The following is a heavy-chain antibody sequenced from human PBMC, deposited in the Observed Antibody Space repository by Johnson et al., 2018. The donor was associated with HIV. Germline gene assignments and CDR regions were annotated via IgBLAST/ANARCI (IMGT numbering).Heavy chain of an antibody. D-gene: IGHD3-22*01. Sequence: EVQLVESGGGVVRPGGSLRLSCVGSGFTFTSYALHWVRQAPGKGLEYVSAISSNGGSTYYANSVSGRFTISRDNSKNTLYLQMDSLRDEDMAVYYCAIPYYYGSGIYHWGQGTMVTVSS. V-gene: IGHV3-64*01. CDR3: AIPYYYGSGIYH. J-gene: IGHJ3*01. CDR1: GFTFTSYA. CDR2: ISSNGGST.